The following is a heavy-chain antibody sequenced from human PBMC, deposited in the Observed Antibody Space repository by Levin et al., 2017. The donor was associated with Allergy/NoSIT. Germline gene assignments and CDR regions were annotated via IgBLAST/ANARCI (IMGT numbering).Heavy chain of an antibody. CDR1: GFTFSSYE. J-gene: IGHJ4*02. D-gene: IGHD1-14*01. CDR2: ISSDGRNK. CDR3: ARHNPPRFPLDY. Sequence: GGSLRLSCAASGFTFSSYEMYWVRQAPGKGLEWVAVISSDGRNKDHADSVQGRFTISRDNSGNTLHLHMNSLRPDDTAVYFCARHNPPRFPLDYWGQGTKVTVSS. V-gene: IGHV3-30*04.